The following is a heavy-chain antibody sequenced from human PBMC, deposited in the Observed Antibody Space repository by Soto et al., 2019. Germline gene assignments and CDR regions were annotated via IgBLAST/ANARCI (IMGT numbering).Heavy chain of an antibody. J-gene: IGHJ4*02. Sequence: QVQLVQSGAEMKKPGSSVKVSCQSSGGTFNTYAMNGVRQAPGQGPEWLGDISPMFGAANYAPKFQGRVTITADDSTGTSYMKLSSLTSEETALYSCAREVQVHTPAFVYWGQGTLVTVSS. D-gene: IGHD3-10*01. V-gene: IGHV1-69*19. CDR1: GGTFNTYA. CDR3: AREVQVHTPAFVY. CDR2: ISPMFGAA.